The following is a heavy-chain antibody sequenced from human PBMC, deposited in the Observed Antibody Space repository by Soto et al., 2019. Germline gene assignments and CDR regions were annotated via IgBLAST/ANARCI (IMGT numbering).Heavy chain of an antibody. CDR3: ANLIVFHSSYYHDY. Sequence: PSETLSLTCAVYGVPFSGYYWSWLRQSPGKGLEWIGEINHSGNTNYNPSLKSRVTMLVDTSKNQFSLSLSSVTAADTAVYYCANLIVFHSSYYHDYWGHGTLVTAPQ. V-gene: IGHV4-34*01. J-gene: IGHJ4*01. D-gene: IGHD1-26*01. CDR1: GVPFSGYY. CDR2: INHSGNT.